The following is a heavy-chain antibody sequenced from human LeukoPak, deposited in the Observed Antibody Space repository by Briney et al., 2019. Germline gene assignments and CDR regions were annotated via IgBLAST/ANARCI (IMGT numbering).Heavy chain of an antibody. Sequence: GGSLGLSCAASGFTFSNYAMSWVRQAPGKGLEWVSSISIGGGRTHYADSVKGRFTISTDNSKNTLLLQMNSLRAEDTAAYYCAREGGDTADFDHWGRGTLVTVSS. J-gene: IGHJ4*02. CDR3: AREGGDTADFDH. CDR2: ISIGGGRT. CDR1: GFTFSNYA. V-gene: IGHV3-23*01. D-gene: IGHD5-18*01.